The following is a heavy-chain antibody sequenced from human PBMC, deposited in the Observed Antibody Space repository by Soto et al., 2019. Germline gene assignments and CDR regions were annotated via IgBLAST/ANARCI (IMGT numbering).Heavy chain of an antibody. V-gene: IGHV3-30*18. CDR2: ISYDGSKR. CDR1: GFTFGNYA. D-gene: IGHD3-9*01. CDR3: AKGGGAPGYPIDY. Sequence: QVQLGESGGGVVQPGKSLRLSCVGSGFTFGNYAMYWVRQAPGKGLEWVAFISYDGSKRYHADSVKGQFTISRDNDRTTLYLQMDRLRPEDTAVYYCAKGGGAPGYPIDYWGQGTLVTVSS. J-gene: IGHJ4*02.